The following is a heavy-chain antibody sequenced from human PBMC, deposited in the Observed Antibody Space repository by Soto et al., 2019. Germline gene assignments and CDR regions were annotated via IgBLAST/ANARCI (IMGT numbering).Heavy chain of an antibody. J-gene: IGHJ6*02. D-gene: IGHD2-2*01. V-gene: IGHV3-23*01. CDR3: AKAMPYYYYGMDV. CDR1: GFTFSSYI. Sequence: GGSLRLSCTASGFTFSSYIMNWVRQAPGKGLEWISTITADGGGTFYADSVKGRFTISRDNSKNTLYLQMNSLRAEDTAVYYCAKAMPYYYYGMDVWGQGTTVTVSS. CDR2: ITADGGGT.